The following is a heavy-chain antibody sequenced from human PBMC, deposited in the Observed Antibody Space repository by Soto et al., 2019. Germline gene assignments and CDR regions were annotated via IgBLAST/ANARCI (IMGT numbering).Heavy chain of an antibody. V-gene: IGHV3-23*01. CDR1: GFTFSSYA. CDR3: ARPATGVAAIDY. D-gene: IGHD2-2*01. CDR2: ISSNGGGT. Sequence: GGSLRLSCAASGFTFSSYAMSWVRQAPGKGLQWVSSISSNGGGTYYADSAKGRFTISRDNSKNTLYLQLNTLRAEDTAVYYCARPATGVAAIDYWGQGALVTVSS. J-gene: IGHJ4*02.